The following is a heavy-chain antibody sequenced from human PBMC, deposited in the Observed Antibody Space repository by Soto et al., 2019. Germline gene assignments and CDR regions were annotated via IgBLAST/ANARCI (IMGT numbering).Heavy chain of an antibody. CDR2: IIPIFGTA. Sequence: VASVKVSCKASGGTFSSYAFSWVRQAPGQGLEWMGGIIPIFGTANYAQKFQGRVTITADESTSTAYMELSSLRSEETAVYYCAREVQSITMVRAHGMDVWGQGTTVTVSS. D-gene: IGHD3-10*01. CDR1: GGTFSSYA. CDR3: AREVQSITMVRAHGMDV. V-gene: IGHV1-69*13. J-gene: IGHJ6*02.